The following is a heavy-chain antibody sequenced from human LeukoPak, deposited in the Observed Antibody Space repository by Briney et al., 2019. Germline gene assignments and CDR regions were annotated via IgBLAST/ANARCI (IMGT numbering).Heavy chain of an antibody. Sequence: ASVKVSCKASGYTFTGYYMHWVRQAPGQGLEWMGWINPNSGGTNYAQKFQGRVTMTRDTSISTAYMELSRLRSDDTAVYYCARDRDYGDYGDYYFDYWGQGTLVTVSS. J-gene: IGHJ4*02. CDR2: INPNSGGT. D-gene: IGHD4-17*01. CDR3: ARDRDYGDYGDYYFDY. V-gene: IGHV1-2*02. CDR1: GYTFTGYY.